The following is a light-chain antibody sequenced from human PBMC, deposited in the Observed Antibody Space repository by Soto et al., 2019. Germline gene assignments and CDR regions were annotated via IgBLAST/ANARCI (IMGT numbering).Light chain of an antibody. Sequence: DIQMTQSPSTLSASVGDRVTITCRASQSISSWLAWYQQKPGKAPKVLIYDASSLESGVPSRFSGSGSGTEFTLTISSLQPDEFATYYCQQYYSYPQTFGQGTKVEIK. CDR3: QQYYSYPQT. CDR2: DAS. V-gene: IGKV1-5*01. CDR1: QSISSW. J-gene: IGKJ1*01.